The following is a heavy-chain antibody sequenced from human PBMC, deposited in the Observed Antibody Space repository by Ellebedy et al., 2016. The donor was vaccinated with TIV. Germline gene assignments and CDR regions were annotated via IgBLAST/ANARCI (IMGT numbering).Heavy chain of an antibody. J-gene: IGHJ4*02. V-gene: IGHV3-7*01. D-gene: IGHD5-24*01. Sequence: PGGSLRLSCAASGFTFTTFWMSWVRQAPGKGLEWVGNINQDGSEKCYGDSVKGRFTISRDNAKNSLYLQMNSLRAEDTAVYFCARDVSTDGWGAYFDCWGQGTLVTVSS. CDR1: GFTFTTFW. CDR3: ARDVSTDGWGAYFDC. CDR2: INQDGSEK.